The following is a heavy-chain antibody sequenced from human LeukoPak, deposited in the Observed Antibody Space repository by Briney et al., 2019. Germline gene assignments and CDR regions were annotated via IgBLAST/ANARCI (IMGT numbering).Heavy chain of an antibody. V-gene: IGHV3-66*01. D-gene: IGHD3-9*01. CDR3: ARSRYLDWGGALDM. Sequence: QPGGSLRLSCAASGFTVSSNYMTWVRQAPGKGLEWVSVIYSGGSTYYADSVKGRFTISRDDSKNTVYLQLNSLRGEDTSIYYCARSRYLDWGGALDMWGQGTMVTVSS. CDR1: GFTVSSNY. CDR2: IYSGGST. J-gene: IGHJ3*02.